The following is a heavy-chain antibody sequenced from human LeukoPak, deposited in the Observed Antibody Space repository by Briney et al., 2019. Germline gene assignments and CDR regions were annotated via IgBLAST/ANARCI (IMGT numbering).Heavy chain of an antibody. V-gene: IGHV3-7*01. CDR3: ARGTRYCSSTSCYVPFDY. CDR2: IKQDGSEK. Sequence: GGSLRLSCAASGFTFSSYWMSWGRPAPGKGLEWVANIKQDGSEKYYVDSVKGRFTISRDNAKNSLYLQMNSLRAEDTAVYYCARGTRYCSSTSCYVPFDYWGQGTLVTVSS. D-gene: IGHD2-2*01. J-gene: IGHJ4*02. CDR1: GFTFSSYW.